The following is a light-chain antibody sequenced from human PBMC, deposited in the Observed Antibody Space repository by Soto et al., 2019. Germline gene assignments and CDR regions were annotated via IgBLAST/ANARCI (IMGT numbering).Light chain of an antibody. CDR3: QQYNSY. Sequence: DIQMSQSPSTLSASVGDRVTITCRASLSISSWLAWYQQKPGKAPKLLIYKASSLESGVPSRFSGSGSGTEFTLTISSLQPDDFAPSYCQQYNSYFGPGTKVDIK. V-gene: IGKV1-5*03. CDR1: LSISSW. J-gene: IGKJ3*01. CDR2: KAS.